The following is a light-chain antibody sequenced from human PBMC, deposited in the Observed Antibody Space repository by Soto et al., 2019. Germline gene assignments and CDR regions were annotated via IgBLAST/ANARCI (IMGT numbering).Light chain of an antibody. CDR1: QTISSW. J-gene: IGKJ1*01. CDR3: QQYNRFSTWT. Sequence: DIQMTQSPSTLSASVGDRVAITCRASQTISSWLAWYQQKPGKAPKLLIYKASTLKSGVPSRFSGSGSGTEFTLTISSLQPDDFATYYCQQYNRFSTWTFGQGTKVDIK. CDR2: KAS. V-gene: IGKV1-5*03.